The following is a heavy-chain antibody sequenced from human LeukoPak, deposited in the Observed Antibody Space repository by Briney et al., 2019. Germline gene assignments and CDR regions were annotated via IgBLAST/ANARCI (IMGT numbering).Heavy chain of an antibody. V-gene: IGHV1-69*13. D-gene: IGHD3-22*01. Sequence: ASVKVSCKASGGTFSSYAISWVRQAPGQGLEWMGGIIPIFGTANYAQKFQGRVTITADESTSTAYMELSSLRPEDTAVYYCARDMTYYYDSSGYYLFRYWGQGTLVTVSS. CDR2: IIPIFGTA. CDR3: ARDMTYYYDSSGYYLFRY. CDR1: GGTFSSYA. J-gene: IGHJ4*02.